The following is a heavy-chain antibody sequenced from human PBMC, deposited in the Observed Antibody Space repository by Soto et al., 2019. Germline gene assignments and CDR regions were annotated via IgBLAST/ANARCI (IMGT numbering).Heavy chain of an antibody. J-gene: IGHJ3*02. CDR1: GGSFSGYY. CDR3: ASMGEEFSPTAAFDI. Sequence: SETLSLTCAVYGGSFSGYYWSWIRQPPGKGLEGIGEINHSGSTNYNPSLKSRVTISVDTSKNQFSLKLSSVTAAHTAVYYCASMGEEFSPTAAFDIWGQGTTVTVSS. CDR2: INHSGST. V-gene: IGHV4-34*01. D-gene: IGHD1-1*01.